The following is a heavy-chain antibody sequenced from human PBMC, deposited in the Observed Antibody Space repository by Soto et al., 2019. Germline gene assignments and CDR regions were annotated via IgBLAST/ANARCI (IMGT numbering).Heavy chain of an antibody. Sequence: EVQLVESGGGLVQPGGSLRLSCAASGITLSTSWMTWVRQAPGRGLEWVANINQDGSDKYYVDSVKGRFTISRDNAENSVYLRMNSLSAEDMAVYFCARDPYDGCGYAAFDIWGKGTMVTVSS. D-gene: IGHD3-22*01. CDR2: INQDGSDK. J-gene: IGHJ3*02. V-gene: IGHV3-7*04. CDR3: ARDPYDGCGYAAFDI. CDR1: GITLSTSW.